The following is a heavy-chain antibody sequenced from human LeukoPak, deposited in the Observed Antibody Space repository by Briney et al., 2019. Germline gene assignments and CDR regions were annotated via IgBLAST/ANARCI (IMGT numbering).Heavy chain of an antibody. Sequence: GGSLRLSCAASGFTFSSYWMSWVRQAPGKGLEWVANIKQDGSEKYYVDSVKGRFTISRDNAKNSLYLQMNRLRAEDTAVYYCARERRPTVLYFDYWGQGTLVTVSS. D-gene: IGHD4-17*01. CDR1: GFTFSSYW. J-gene: IGHJ4*02. V-gene: IGHV3-7*01. CDR3: ARERRPTVLYFDY. CDR2: IKQDGSEK.